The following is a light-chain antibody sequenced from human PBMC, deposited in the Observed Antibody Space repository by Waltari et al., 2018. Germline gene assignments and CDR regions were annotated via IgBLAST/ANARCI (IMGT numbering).Light chain of an antibody. CDR3: QAWDSIVV. CDR1: KLGDKY. CDR2: KDN. J-gene: IGLJ2*01. Sequence: SYELTQPPSVSVSPGQPASITCSGDKLGDKYTCWYQQKPGQSPVLVVYKDNKRPSGIPERFSGSNSGNTATLTISGTQAMDEGDYYCQAWDSIVVFGGGTKLTVL. V-gene: IGLV3-1*01.